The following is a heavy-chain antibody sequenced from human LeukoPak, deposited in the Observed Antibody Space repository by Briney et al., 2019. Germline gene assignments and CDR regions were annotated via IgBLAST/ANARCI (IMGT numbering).Heavy chain of an antibody. V-gene: IGHV3-7*01. J-gene: IGHJ4*02. CDR1: GFTFSSYW. CDR3: ATAAYNWNYYFDY. CDR2: IKQDVSEK. D-gene: IGHD1-7*01. Sequence: GGSLRLSCAASGFTFSSYWMSWVRQAPGKGLEWVANIKQDVSEKHYADSVKGRFTISRDNAKDSLYLQMKSLRAEDTAVYYCATAAYNWNYYFDYWGQGTLVSVSS.